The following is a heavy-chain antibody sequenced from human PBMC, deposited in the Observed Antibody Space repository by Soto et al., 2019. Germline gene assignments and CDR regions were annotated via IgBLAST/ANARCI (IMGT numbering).Heavy chain of an antibody. CDR1: GGSISSYY. CDR3: ARGPLYDFWSGYFYYFDY. CDR2: IYYSGST. J-gene: IGHJ4*02. D-gene: IGHD3-3*01. Sequence: NPSETLSLTCTVSGGSISSYYWSWIRQPPGKGLEWIGYIYYSGSTNYNPSLKSRVTISVDTSKNQFSLKLSSVTAADTAVYYCARGPLYDFWSGYFYYFDYWGQGTLVTVSS. V-gene: IGHV4-59*01.